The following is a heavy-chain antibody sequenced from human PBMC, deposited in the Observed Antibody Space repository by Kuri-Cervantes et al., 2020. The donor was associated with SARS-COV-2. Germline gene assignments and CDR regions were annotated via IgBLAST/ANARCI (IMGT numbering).Heavy chain of an antibody. Sequence: GGSLRLSCAASGFTFSSYGMHWVRQAPGKGLEWVANIKQDGSEKYYVDSVKGRFTISRDNAENSLYLQMNSLRAEDTAVYYCARVSSSSSPAFDIWGQGTMVTVSS. CDR2: IKQDGSEK. J-gene: IGHJ3*02. CDR3: ARVSSSSSPAFDI. V-gene: IGHV3-7*01. CDR1: GFTFSSYG. D-gene: IGHD6-6*01.